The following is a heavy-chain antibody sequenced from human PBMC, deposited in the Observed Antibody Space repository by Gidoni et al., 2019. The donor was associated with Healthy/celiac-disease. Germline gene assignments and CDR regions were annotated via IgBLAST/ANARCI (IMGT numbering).Heavy chain of an antibody. V-gene: IGHV3-49*03. J-gene: IGHJ4*02. CDR1: GFTFGDYA. Sequence: EVQLVESGGGLVQPGRSLRLSCTASGFTFGDYAMRWFRQASGKGLGWVGFIRSKAYGGTTEYAASVKGRFTISRDDSKSIAYLQMNSLKTEDTAVYYCTRVRPYSSSWYTPDYWGQGTLVTVSS. CDR2: IRSKAYGGTT. D-gene: IGHD6-13*01. CDR3: TRVRPYSSSWYTPDY.